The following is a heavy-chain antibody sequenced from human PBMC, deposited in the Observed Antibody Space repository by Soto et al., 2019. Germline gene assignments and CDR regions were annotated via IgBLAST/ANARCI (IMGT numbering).Heavy chain of an antibody. CDR1: GGSISSYY. CDR2: IYSSGTT. Sequence: SETLSLTCTVSGGSISSYYWSWIRQPTGKGLEWIGCIYSSGTTNYNPSLKSRVTISVDTSKNQFSLKLSSVTAADTAVYYCARVRNYDILTGYYMDWGQGTLVTVSS. CDR3: ARVRNYDILTGYYMD. J-gene: IGHJ4*02. D-gene: IGHD3-9*01. V-gene: IGHV4-59*01.